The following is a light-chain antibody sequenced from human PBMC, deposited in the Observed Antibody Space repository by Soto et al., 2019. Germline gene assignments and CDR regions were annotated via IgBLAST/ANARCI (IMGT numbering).Light chain of an antibody. CDR3: QSYDSSLSGWV. CDR2: GNS. Sequence: QAVVTQPPSVSGAPGQRVTISCTESSSNIGAGYDVHWYQQLPGTAPKLLIYGNSNRPSRVPDRFSGSKSGTSASLAITGLQAEDEADYYCQSYDSSLSGWVFGGGTKLTVL. CDR1: SSNIGAGYD. V-gene: IGLV1-40*01. J-gene: IGLJ3*02.